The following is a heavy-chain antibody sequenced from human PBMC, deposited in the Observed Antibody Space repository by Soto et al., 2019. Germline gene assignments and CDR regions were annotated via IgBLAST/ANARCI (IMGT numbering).Heavy chain of an antibody. D-gene: IGHD6-13*01. J-gene: IGHJ6*02. CDR2: IIPIFGTA. Sequence: SVKVSCKAFGGTFISYAISWVRQAPGQGLEWMGGIIPIFGTANYAQKFQGRVTITADKSTSTAYMELSSLRSEDTAVYYCARDLKAAGIWDYYYYGMDVWGQGTTVTVSS. CDR3: ARDLKAAGIWDYYYYGMDV. CDR1: GGTFISYA. V-gene: IGHV1-69*06.